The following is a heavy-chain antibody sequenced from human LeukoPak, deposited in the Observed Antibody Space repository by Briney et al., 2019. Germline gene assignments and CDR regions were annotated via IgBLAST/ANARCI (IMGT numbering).Heavy chain of an antibody. Sequence: GGSLRLSCAASGFTFRDYTMNWVRQAPGKALEWVSAISKSGTYIKYADSVKGRFTVSRDNAKNSLFLQMNSLRVEDTALYFCTREVLIVVEPASNTIDFWGQGTRVTVSS. CDR2: ISKSGTYI. D-gene: IGHD2-2*01. J-gene: IGHJ4*02. CDR3: TREVLIVVEPASNTIDF. V-gene: IGHV3-21*01. CDR1: GFTFRDYT.